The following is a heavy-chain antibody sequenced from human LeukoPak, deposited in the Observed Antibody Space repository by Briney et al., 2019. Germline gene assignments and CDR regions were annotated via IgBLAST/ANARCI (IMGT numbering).Heavy chain of an antibody. D-gene: IGHD3-10*01. V-gene: IGHV3-33*06. CDR1: GFTFSSYG. CDR3: VKDRNSGWHLSDFDY. Sequence: PGTSLGLSCAASGFTFSSYGIHWVRQAPGKGLEWVALIWTDGSNEFYADSVKGRFIVSRDNSKNTLYLQMNSLRAEDTAVYYCVKDRNSGWHLSDFDYWGQGTLVTVSS. CDR2: IWTDGSNE. J-gene: IGHJ4*02.